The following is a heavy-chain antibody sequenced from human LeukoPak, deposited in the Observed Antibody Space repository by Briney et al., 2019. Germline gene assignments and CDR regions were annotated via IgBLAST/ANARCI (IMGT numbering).Heavy chain of an antibody. V-gene: IGHV3-30*18. D-gene: IGHD3-10*01. CDR1: GFIFSSYG. CDR3: AKDLDQYGSGSYYHYGMDV. CDR2: ISYDGSNK. J-gene: IGHJ6*02. Sequence: GRSLRLSCAASGFIFSSYGMHWVRQAPGKGLEWVAVISYDGSNKYYADSVKGRFTISRDNSKNTLYLQMNSLRAEDTAVYYCAKDLDQYGSGSYYHYGMDVWGQGTTVTVSS.